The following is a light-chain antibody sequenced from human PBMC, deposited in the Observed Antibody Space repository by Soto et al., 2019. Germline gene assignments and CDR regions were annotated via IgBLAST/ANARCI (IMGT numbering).Light chain of an antibody. J-gene: IGLJ1*01. CDR1: SSNIGAGYD. CDR3: QSYDRSLSGSV. CDR2: GNS. V-gene: IGLV1-40*01. Sequence: QSVLTQPPSVSGAPGQRVTLSCTGSSSNIGAGYDVHWYQQLPGTAPKLLIYGNSNRPSGVPDRFSGSKSGASASLAITGLQAEDEADYYCQSYDRSLSGSVFGTGTKVTVL.